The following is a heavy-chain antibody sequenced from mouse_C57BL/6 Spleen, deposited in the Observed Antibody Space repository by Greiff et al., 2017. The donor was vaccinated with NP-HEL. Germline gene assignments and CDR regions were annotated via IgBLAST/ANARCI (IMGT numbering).Heavy chain of an antibody. CDR3: ALLLRFYAMDY. J-gene: IGHJ4*01. Sequence: ESGPGLVKPSQSLSLTCSVTGYSITSGYYWNWIRQFPGNKLEWMGYISYDGSNNYNPSLKNRISITRDTSKNQFFLKLNSVTTEDTATYYCALLLRFYAMDYWGQGTSVTVSS. CDR1: GYSITSGYY. CDR2: ISYDGSN. V-gene: IGHV3-6*01. D-gene: IGHD1-1*01.